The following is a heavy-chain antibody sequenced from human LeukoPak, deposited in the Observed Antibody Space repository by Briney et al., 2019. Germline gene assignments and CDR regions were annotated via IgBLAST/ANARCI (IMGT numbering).Heavy chain of an antibody. CDR3: ARGKRPFDY. Sequence: PSETLSLTCAVYGGSFSGYYWSWIRQPPGKGLEWLGEINHSGSTNYNPSLKSRVTISLDTSKNQFSLKLSSVTAADTAVYYCARGKRPFDYWGQGTLVTVSS. CDR2: INHSGST. V-gene: IGHV4-34*01. CDR1: GGSFSGYY. J-gene: IGHJ4*02.